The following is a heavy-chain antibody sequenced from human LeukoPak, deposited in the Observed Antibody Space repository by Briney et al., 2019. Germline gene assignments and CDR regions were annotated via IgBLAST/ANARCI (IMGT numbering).Heavy chain of an antibody. J-gene: IGHJ1*01. CDR1: GGSFSGYC. Sequence: SETLSLTGAVYGGSFSGYCWSWIRQPPGKGLEWIGEINHSGSTNYNPSLKSRVTISVDTSKNQFSLKLSSVTAADTAVYYCARDSSSWSAEYFQHWGQGTLVTVSS. CDR3: ARDSSSWSAEYFQH. V-gene: IGHV4-34*01. D-gene: IGHD6-13*01. CDR2: INHSGST.